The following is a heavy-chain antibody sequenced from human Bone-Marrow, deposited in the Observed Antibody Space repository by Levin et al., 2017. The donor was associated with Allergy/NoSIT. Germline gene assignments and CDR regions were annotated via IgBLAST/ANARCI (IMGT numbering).Heavy chain of an antibody. Sequence: SGPTLVKPTQTLTLTCTFSGFSLQSSGLAVGWIRQPPGKALEWLAVIYWDDDKRYSPSLGSRLIITKDASKNQVVLTMTDMDPVDTGTYYCAYSGGGVLTFDVWGRGTTVTVSS. CDR3: AYSGGGVLTFDV. CDR2: IYWDDDK. V-gene: IGHV2-5*02. CDR1: GFSLQSSGLA. D-gene: IGHD3-16*01. J-gene: IGHJ6*02.